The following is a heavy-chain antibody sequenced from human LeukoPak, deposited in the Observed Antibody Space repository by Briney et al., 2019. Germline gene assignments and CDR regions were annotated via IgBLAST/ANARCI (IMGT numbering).Heavy chain of an antibody. V-gene: IGHV4-39*01. Sequence: SETLSLTCTVSGGSISSSSYYWGWIRQPPGKGLEWLGSIYYSGNTYDNPSLKSRVTMSVDTSKNQFSLKLSSVTAADTAVYYCARLAAYYDSSGYSYYFDYWGQGTLVTVSS. CDR1: GGSISSSSYY. D-gene: IGHD3-22*01. CDR2: IYYSGNT. J-gene: IGHJ4*02. CDR3: ARLAAYYDSSGYSYYFDY.